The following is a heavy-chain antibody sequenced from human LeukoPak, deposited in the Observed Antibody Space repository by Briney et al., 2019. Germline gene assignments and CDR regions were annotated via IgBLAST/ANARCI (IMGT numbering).Heavy chain of an antibody. V-gene: IGHV1-2*04. CDR1: GYTFTGYY. CDR2: INPNSGGT. J-gene: IGHJ4*02. Sequence: ASVKVSCKASGYTFTGYYMHWVRQAPGQGLEWMGWINPNSGGTHYAQKFQGWVTMTRDTSISTAYMELSRLRSDDTAVYYCASVRYSSSWYSFDYWGQGTLVTVSS. D-gene: IGHD6-13*01. CDR3: ASVRYSSSWYSFDY.